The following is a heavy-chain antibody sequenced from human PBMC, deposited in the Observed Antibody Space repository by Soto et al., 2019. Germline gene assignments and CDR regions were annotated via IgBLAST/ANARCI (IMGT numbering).Heavy chain of an antibody. Sequence: VGSLRLSCAASGFTFSSYAMHWVRQAPGKGLEWVAVISYDGSNKYYADSVKGRFTISRDNSKNTLYLQMNSLRAEDTAVYYCAREINSSGYYGDDAFDIWGQGTMVTVSS. CDR2: ISYDGSNK. CDR1: GFTFSSYA. CDR3: AREINSSGYYGDDAFDI. D-gene: IGHD3-22*01. V-gene: IGHV3-30-3*01. J-gene: IGHJ3*02.